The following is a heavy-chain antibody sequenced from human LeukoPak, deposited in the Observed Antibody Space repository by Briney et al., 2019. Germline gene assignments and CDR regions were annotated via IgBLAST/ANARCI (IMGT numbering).Heavy chain of an antibody. J-gene: IGHJ4*02. V-gene: IGHV3-48*02. CDR3: ARAIGYFDS. D-gene: IGHD1-26*01. Sequence: GGSLRLSCAASGFTFGTYAMNGVRQAPGKGLEWLSYITSSSGTIYYADSVTGRFTISRDNAKNSLYLQMNSLRQEDTAVYYCARAIGYFDSWGQGTLVTVSS. CDR2: ITSSSGTI. CDR1: GFTFGTYA.